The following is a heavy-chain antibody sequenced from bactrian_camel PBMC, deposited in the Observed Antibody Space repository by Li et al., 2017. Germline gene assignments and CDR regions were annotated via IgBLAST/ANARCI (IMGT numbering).Heavy chain of an antibody. CDR1: YSSSSYC. CDR2: LHTSEGRA. Sequence: HVQLVESGGGSVQTGGSLTLSCGYSSSSYCMAWFRQAPGKEREGVALLHTSEGRATYVDNVRGRFTISHAGRTLYLQMNSLKSEDTAMYFCAADTACRVGCIANTSAARYNIWGQGTQVTVS. D-gene: IGHD4*01. V-gene: IGHV3S1*01. J-gene: IGHJ4*01. CDR3: AADTACRVGCIANTSAARYNI.